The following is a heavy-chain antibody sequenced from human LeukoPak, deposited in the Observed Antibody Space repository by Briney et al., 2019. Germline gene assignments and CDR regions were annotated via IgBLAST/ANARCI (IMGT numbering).Heavy chain of an antibody. CDR3: VRGDSITMVRGVLDP. D-gene: IGHD3-10*01. J-gene: IGHJ5*02. Sequence: ASVKVSCKASGYTFTSYGISWVRQAPGQGLEWMGWISAYNGNTNYAQKLQGRVTMTTDTSTSTAYMELRSLRSDDTAVYYCVRGDSITMVRGVLDPWGQGTLVTVSS. CDR1: GYTFTSYG. CDR2: ISAYNGNT. V-gene: IGHV1-18*01.